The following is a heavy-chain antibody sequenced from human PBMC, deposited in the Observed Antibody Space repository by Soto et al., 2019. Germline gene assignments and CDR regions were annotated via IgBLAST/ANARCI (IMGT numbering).Heavy chain of an antibody. D-gene: IGHD6-13*01. Sequence: EVQLVESGGGLVKPGGSLRLSCAASGFTFSSYSMNWVRQAPGKGLEWVSSISSSSSYIYYADSVKGRFTISRDNAKNSLYLQMNSLRAEDTAVYYCASITDSSSWYGGNYYYGMDVWGQGTMVTVSS. CDR2: ISSSSSYI. CDR1: GFTFSSYS. J-gene: IGHJ6*02. V-gene: IGHV3-21*01. CDR3: ASITDSSSWYGGNYYYGMDV.